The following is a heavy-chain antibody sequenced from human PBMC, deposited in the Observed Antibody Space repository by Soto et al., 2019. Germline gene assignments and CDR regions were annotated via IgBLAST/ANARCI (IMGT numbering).Heavy chain of an antibody. V-gene: IGHV3-21*01. CDR2: ISSSSSYI. J-gene: IGHJ4*02. CDR3: ASYYDSRGPHFDY. CDR1: GFIFSSYN. Sequence: GGSLRLSCAASGFIFSSYNMNWVRQAPGKGLEWVSSISSSSSYIYYADSVKGRFTISRDNAKNSLYLQMNSLRAEATAVYYCASYYDSRGPHFDYWGKGLLVTVSS. D-gene: IGHD3-22*01.